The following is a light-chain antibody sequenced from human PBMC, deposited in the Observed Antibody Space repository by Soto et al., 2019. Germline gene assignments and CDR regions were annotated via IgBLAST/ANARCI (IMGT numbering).Light chain of an antibody. CDR3: QQYNSHWT. CDR2: DAS. V-gene: IGKV1-5*01. Sequence: DIQMTQSPSSLSASVGDRVTITCRASQSISSYLNWYQHKPGKAPKLLIYDASSLESGVPSRFSGSGSGTESTLTIRSLQPEDFATYYCQQYNSHWTFGQGTKVDIK. J-gene: IGKJ1*01. CDR1: QSISSY.